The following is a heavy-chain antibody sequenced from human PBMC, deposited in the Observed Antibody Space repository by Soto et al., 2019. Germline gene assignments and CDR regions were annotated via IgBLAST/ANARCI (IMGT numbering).Heavy chain of an antibody. CDR2: IRNKANSYTT. CDR3: ARSGGYYESSPDY. J-gene: IGHJ4*02. Sequence: EVQLVDSGGGLVQPGESLRLSCAASGFTFSVHYMDCVRQAPGKGLEWVGRIRNKANSYTTEYAASVRGRFTISRDDSKNSLYLQMNSLKTEDTAVYYCARSGGYYESSPDYWGQGTLVTVSS. V-gene: IGHV3-72*01. D-gene: IGHD3-22*01. CDR1: GFTFSVHY.